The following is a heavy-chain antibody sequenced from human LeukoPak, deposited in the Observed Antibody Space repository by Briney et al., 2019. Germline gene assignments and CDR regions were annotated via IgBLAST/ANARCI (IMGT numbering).Heavy chain of an antibody. Sequence: GTSLRLSCAASGFTFSSYSMNWVRQAPGKGLEWVSSISSSSSYIYYADSVKGRFTISRDNAKSSLYLQMNSLRAEDTAVYYCARATGIVGATKRYDAFDIWGQGTMVTVSS. CDR1: GFTFSSYS. D-gene: IGHD1-26*01. J-gene: IGHJ3*02. CDR3: ARATGIVGATKRYDAFDI. V-gene: IGHV3-21*01. CDR2: ISSSSSYI.